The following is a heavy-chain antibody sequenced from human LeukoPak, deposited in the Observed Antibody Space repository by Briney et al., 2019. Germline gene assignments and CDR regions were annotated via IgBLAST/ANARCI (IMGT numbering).Heavy chain of an antibody. J-gene: IGHJ5*02. Sequence: ASVKVSCKASGYTFTSYYMHWVRQAPGQGLEWMGIINPGGGSTSYAQKFQGRVTMTRDTSTSTVYMELSSLRSEDTAVYYCARAAIGAYYDFWSGPQYWFDPWGQGTLVTVSS. D-gene: IGHD3-3*01. CDR3: ARAAIGAYYDFWSGPQYWFDP. V-gene: IGHV1-46*01. CDR1: GYTFTSYY. CDR2: INPGGGST.